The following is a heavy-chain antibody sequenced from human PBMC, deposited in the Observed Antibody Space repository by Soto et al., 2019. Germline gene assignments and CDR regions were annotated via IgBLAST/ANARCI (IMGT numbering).Heavy chain of an antibody. V-gene: IGHV3-21*01. J-gene: IGHJ5*02. Sequence: PGGSLRLSCAASGFTFSSYSMNWVRQAPGKGLEWVSSISSSSYIYYADSVKGRFTISRDNAKNSLYLQMNSLRAEDTAVYYCAGIAAGSSWFDPWGQGTLVTVS. CDR3: AGIAAGSSWFDP. CDR2: ISSSSYI. CDR1: GFTFSSYS. D-gene: IGHD6-13*01.